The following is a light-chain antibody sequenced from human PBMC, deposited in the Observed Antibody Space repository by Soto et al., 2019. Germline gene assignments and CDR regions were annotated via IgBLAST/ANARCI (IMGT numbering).Light chain of an antibody. CDR3: HQYGGSPTWT. CDR2: GTS. Sequence: EIVLTQSPGTLPLSPGERATLSCRASQSVSSSYLAWYQQKPGQAPRLLIYGTSSRATGIPDRFSGSGSGTDFSLTISRLEPDDFAVYYCHQYGGSPTWTFGQGTKVEIK. J-gene: IGKJ1*01. V-gene: IGKV3-20*01. CDR1: QSVSSSY.